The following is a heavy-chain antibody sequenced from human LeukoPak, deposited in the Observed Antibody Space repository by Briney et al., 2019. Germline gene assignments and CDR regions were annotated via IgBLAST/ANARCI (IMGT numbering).Heavy chain of an antibody. D-gene: IGHD1-20*01. V-gene: IGHV3-53*01. J-gene: IGHJ4*02. CDR3: ARALYNWNVDY. CDR2: IYSGGIT. Sequence: ASVKVSCKASGGTFSSYAMSWVRQAPGKGLEWVSVIYSGGITYYTDSVKGRFTISRDNSKNTLYLQMNTLRAEDTAVYYCARALYNWNVDYWGQGTLVTVSS. CDR1: GGTFSSYA.